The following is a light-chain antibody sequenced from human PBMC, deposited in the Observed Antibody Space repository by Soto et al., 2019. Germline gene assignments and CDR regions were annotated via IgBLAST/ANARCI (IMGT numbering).Light chain of an antibody. CDR3: SSFTDTNTSVV. V-gene: IGLV2-14*01. CDR1: TSDIGGYNY. Sequence: QSALTQPASVSGSPGQSITISCTGTTSDIGGYNYVSWYQQHPGKAPKLMIYDVSNRPSGVSDRFSGSKSGNTASLTISGLQAEDEADYYCSSFTDTNTSVVLGGGTQLTVL. J-gene: IGLJ2*01. CDR2: DVS.